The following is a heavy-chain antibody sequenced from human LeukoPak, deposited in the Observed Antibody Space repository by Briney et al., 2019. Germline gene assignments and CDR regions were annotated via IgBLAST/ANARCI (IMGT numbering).Heavy chain of an antibody. D-gene: IGHD4-11*01. CDR1: GGTFSSYA. V-gene: IGHV1-69*05. CDR2: IIPIFGTA. J-gene: IGHJ5*02. Sequence: SVKVSCKASGGTFSSYAIGWVRQAPGQGLEWMGGIIPIFGTANYAQKFQGRVTITTDESTSTAYMELSSLRSEDTAVYYCARSKAYTVTRIDIAGTAFNWFDPWGQGTLVTVSS. CDR3: ARSKAYTVTRIDIAGTAFNWFDP.